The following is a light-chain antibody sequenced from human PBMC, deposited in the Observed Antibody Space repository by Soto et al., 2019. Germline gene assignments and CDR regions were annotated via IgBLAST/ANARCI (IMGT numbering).Light chain of an antibody. CDR1: SSDVGGYNY. V-gene: IGLV2-11*01. CDR3: CSYAARGTSWV. J-gene: IGLJ3*02. Sequence: QSALTQPRSVSGSPGQSVTISCTGTSSDVGGYNYVSWYQQHPGKAPKVMIYDVSERPSGVPDRFSGSKSGNTASLTISGLQADDEADYYGCSYAARGTSWVFGGGTKLTVL. CDR2: DVS.